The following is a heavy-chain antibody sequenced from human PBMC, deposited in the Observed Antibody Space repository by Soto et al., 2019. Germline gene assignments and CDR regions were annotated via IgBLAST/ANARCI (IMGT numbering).Heavy chain of an antibody. CDR1: GGSISSGGYY. CDR3: ARDDSYYYDSSGPAGAFDI. D-gene: IGHD3-22*01. CDR2: IYYSGST. V-gene: IGHV4-31*03. Sequence: QVQLQESGPGLVKPSQTLSLTCTVSGGSISSGGYYWSWIRQHPGKGLEWIGYIYYSGSTYYNPSLKSRVTISVDPSKNQFSLKLSSVTAADTAVYYCARDDSYYYDSSGPAGAFDIWGQGTMVTVSS. J-gene: IGHJ3*02.